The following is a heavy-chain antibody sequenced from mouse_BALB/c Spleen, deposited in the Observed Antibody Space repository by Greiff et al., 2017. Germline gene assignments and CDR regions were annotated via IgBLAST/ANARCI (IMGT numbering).Heavy chain of an antibody. CDR2: ISSGGGST. CDR3: ARHIYYGKRSYAMDY. D-gene: IGHD2-1*01. V-gene: IGHV5-12-1*01. J-gene: IGHJ4*01. CDR1: GFAFSSYD. Sequence: DVKLVESGGGLVKPGGSLKLSCAASGFAFSSYDMSWVRQTPEKRLEWVAYISSGGGSTYYPDTVKGRFTISRDNAKNTLYLQMSSLKSEDTAMYYCARHIYYGKRSYAMDYWGQGTSVTVSS.